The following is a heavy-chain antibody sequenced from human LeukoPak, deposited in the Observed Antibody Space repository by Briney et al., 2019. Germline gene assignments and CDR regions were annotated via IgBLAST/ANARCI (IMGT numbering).Heavy chain of an antibody. CDR3: ARLSTSGYCSSTSCYEKFFDY. D-gene: IGHD2-2*01. CDR2: IKQDGSEK. Sequence: GGSLRLSCAASGFTFSSYWMSWVRQAPGKGLEWVANIKQDGSEKYYVDSVKGRSTISRDNAKNSLYLQMNSLRAEDTAVYYCARLSTSGYCSSTSCYEKFFDYWGQGTLVTVSS. V-gene: IGHV3-7*03. CDR1: GFTFSSYW. J-gene: IGHJ4*02.